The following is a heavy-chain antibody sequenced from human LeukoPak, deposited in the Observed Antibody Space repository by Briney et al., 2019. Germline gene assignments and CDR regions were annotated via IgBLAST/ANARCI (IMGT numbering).Heavy chain of an antibody. CDR1: GATFSTYA. D-gene: IGHD3-10*01. CDR2: IIPIFSTT. V-gene: IGHV1-69*05. Sequence: SVKVSCKASGATFSTYAFTWVRQAPGQGLEWMGRIIPIFSTTNYAQKFQGRVTIITDESTNTVYMEVSSLRSEDTAVYYCARGRIDVDLYYYYYMDVWGKGTAVIVSS. J-gene: IGHJ6*03. CDR3: ARGRIDVDLYYYYYMDV.